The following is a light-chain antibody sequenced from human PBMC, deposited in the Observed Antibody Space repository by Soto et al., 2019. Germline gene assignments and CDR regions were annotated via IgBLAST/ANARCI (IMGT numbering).Light chain of an antibody. CDR3: CSHAGSSTYVV. Sequence: QSVLTQAASVSGSPGQSITISCTGTSSDIGSYNLVSWYQQHPGKAPKLMIFEVSKRPSGVSNRFSGSKSGNTASLTISGLQAEDEADYYCCSHAGSSTYVVFGGGTKLTVL. CDR1: SSDIGSYNL. CDR2: EVS. V-gene: IGLV2-23*02. J-gene: IGLJ2*01.